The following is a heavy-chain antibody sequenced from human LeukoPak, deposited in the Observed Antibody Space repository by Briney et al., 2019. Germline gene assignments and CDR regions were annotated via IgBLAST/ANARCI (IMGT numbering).Heavy chain of an antibody. Sequence: GGSLRLSCAASGVTFRSYSMNWVRQGPGKGLEWVSYISGSSSAIYYADSVKGRFTISRDNSKNTLYLQMNSLRAEDTAVYYCAKDLGTRDYYDSSGNDAFDIWGQGTMVTVSS. D-gene: IGHD3-22*01. V-gene: IGHV3-48*01. CDR1: GVTFRSYS. CDR3: AKDLGTRDYYDSSGNDAFDI. CDR2: ISGSSSAI. J-gene: IGHJ3*02.